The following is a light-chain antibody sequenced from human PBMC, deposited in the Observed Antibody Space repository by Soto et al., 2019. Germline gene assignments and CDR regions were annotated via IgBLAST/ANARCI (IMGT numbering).Light chain of an antibody. CDR1: QSVTTF. CDR2: DAS. Sequence: EIVLTQSPATLSLSPGERATLSCRASQSVTTFLAWYQQKPGQAPRLPIYDASDRAPGVPARFSGSGSATDFTLTINTLEPEDFAVYYCQQRSNWPPSITFGQGTRLEIK. V-gene: IGKV3-11*01. CDR3: QQRSNWPPSIT. J-gene: IGKJ5*01.